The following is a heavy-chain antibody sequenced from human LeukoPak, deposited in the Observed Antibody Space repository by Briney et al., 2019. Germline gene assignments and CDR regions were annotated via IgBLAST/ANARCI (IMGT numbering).Heavy chain of an antibody. CDR3: ARANFLYCSSTTCLFDY. Sequence: ASVNVSCKASGYTLTDYYMHWVRQAPGQGFEWMGWINPNDGDTNYAQKFQGRVTMTRDTSISTAHMEVSRLRSDDTAVYYCARANFLYCSSTTCLFDYWGQGTLVTVSS. D-gene: IGHD2-2*01. CDR1: GYTLTDYY. J-gene: IGHJ4*02. CDR2: INPNDGDT. V-gene: IGHV1-2*02.